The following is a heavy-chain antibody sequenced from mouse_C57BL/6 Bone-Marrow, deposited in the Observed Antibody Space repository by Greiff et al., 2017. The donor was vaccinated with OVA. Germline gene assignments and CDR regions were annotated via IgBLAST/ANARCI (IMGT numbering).Heavy chain of an antibody. J-gene: IGHJ2*01. CDR1: GYSITSDY. D-gene: IGHD1-1*01. V-gene: IGHV3-8*01. Sequence: DVKLQESGPGLAKPSQTLSLTCSVTGYSITSDYWNWIRKFPGNKLEYMGYISYSGSTYYNPSLKSRISITRDTSKNQYYLQLNSVTTEDTATYYCARASFTTVVAKGFDYWGQGTTLTVSS. CDR3: ARASFTTVVAKGFDY. CDR2: ISYSGST.